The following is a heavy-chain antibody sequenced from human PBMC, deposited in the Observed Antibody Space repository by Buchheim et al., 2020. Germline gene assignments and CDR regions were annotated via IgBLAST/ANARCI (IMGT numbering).Heavy chain of an antibody. J-gene: IGHJ6*02. D-gene: IGHD3/OR15-3a*01. CDR3: AKDFGPVWRWAYVPYYYYYGMDV. CDR2: IWYDASNK. Sequence: QAQLVESGGGVVQPGRSLRLSCAASGFNFSNYAMDWVRQAPGKGLEWVAVIWYDASNKYYADSVKGRFTISRDNSKNTLYLQMNSLRAEDTAVYYCAKDFGPVWRWAYVPYYYYYGMDVWGQGTT. CDR1: GFNFSNYA. V-gene: IGHV3-33*06.